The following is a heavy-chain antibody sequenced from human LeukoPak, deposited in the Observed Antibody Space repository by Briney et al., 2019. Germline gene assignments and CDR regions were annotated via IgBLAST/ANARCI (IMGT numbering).Heavy chain of an antibody. V-gene: IGHV1-18*04. J-gene: IGHJ4*02. CDR2: INPNSGNT. Sequence: GASVKVSCKASGYTFTGYYMHWVRQAPGQGLEWMGWINPNSGNTNYAQKLQGRVTMTTDTSTSTAYMELRSLRSDDTAVYYCARDPLGGFGELSNDYWGQGTPVTVSS. D-gene: IGHD3-10*01. CDR1: GYTFTGYY. CDR3: ARDPLGGFGELSNDY.